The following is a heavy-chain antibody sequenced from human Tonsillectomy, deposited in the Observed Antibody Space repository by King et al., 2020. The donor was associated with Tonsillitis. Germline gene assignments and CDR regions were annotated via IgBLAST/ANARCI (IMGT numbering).Heavy chain of an antibody. CDR3: ARGLSYYFSGEGFDY. V-gene: IGHV3-21*01. Sequence: VQLVESGGGLVKPGGSLRLSCAASGFTFSSYSMNWVRQAPGKGLEWVSSITSSNSYIYYADSVKGRFTISRDNARNSLYLQMNSLRAEDTAVYYCARGLSYYFSGEGFDYWGQGTLVTVSS. J-gene: IGHJ4*02. D-gene: IGHD3-10*01. CDR2: ITSSNSYI. CDR1: GFTFSSYS.